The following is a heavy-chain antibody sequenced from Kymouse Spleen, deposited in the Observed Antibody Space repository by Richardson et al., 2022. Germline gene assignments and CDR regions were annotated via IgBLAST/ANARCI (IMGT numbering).Heavy chain of an antibody. CDR2: IKSKTDGGTT. CDR3: TTEENSGNYPYYYGMDV. D-gene: IGHD4-23*01. V-gene: IGHV3-15*01. Sequence: EVQLVESGGGLVKPGGSLRLSCAASGFTFSNAWMSWVRQAPGKGLEWVGRIKSKTDGGTTDYAAPVKGRFTISRDDSKNTLYLQMNSLKTEDTAVYYCTTEENSGNYPYYYGMDVWGQGTTVTVSS. CDR1: GFTFSNAW. J-gene: IGHJ6*02.